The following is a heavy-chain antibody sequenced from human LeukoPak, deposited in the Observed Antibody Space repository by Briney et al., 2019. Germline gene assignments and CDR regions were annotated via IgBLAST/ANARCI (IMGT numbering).Heavy chain of an antibody. V-gene: IGHV3-74*01. CDR2: INSDGSSS. CDR3: AKGGSRHADY. J-gene: IGHJ4*02. CDR1: GFTFSRHW. D-gene: IGHD6-13*01. Sequence: GGSLRLSCAASGFTFSRHWMHWVRQAPGKGLVWVSRINSDGSSSSYADSVKGRFTISRDNAKNTLYLQMNSLRAEDTAVYFCAKGGSRHADYWGQGTLVTVSS.